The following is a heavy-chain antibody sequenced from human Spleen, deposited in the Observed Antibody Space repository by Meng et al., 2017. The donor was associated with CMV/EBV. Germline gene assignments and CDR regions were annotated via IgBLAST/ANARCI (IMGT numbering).Heavy chain of an antibody. Sequence: GGSLRLSCAASGFTFSSYWMYWVRQAPGQGLEWISYISGSGGTKYYADSVKGRFTISRDDAKNSLYLQMNSLRDEDTAVYYCARDGPLWGDGLDVWGQGTAVTVSS. V-gene: IGHV3-48*02. CDR3: ARDGPLWGDGLDV. J-gene: IGHJ6*02. CDR2: ISGSGGTK. D-gene: IGHD3-10*01. CDR1: GFTFSSYW.